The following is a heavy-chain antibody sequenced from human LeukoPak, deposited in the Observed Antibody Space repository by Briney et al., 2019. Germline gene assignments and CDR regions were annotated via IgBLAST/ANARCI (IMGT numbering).Heavy chain of an antibody. D-gene: IGHD1-1*01. CDR1: GFTFSNYW. J-gene: IGHJ4*02. CDR2: IKSDGSST. Sequence: GGSLRLSCAASGFTFSNYWMHWGRQAPGKGPVWVSRIKSDGSSTRFADSVQGRFTISRDNGKNTLYLQMDSLRAEDTAVYYCARGGETNNLYPGYFDYWGQGTLVTVSS. V-gene: IGHV3-74*01. CDR3: ARGGETNNLYPGYFDY.